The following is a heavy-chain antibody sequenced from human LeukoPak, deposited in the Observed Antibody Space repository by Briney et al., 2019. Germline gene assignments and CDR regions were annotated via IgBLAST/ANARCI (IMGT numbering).Heavy chain of an antibody. D-gene: IGHD4-17*01. J-gene: IGHJ4*02. CDR2: VKQDGSEK. CDR3: ARERRPTVLYFDY. CDR1: GFTFSSYW. V-gene: IGHV3-7*01. Sequence: GGSLRLSCAASGFTFSSYWMSWVRQAPGKGLEWVANVKQDGSEKYYVDSVKGRFTISRDNAKNSLYLQMNSLRAEDTAVYYCARERRPTVLYFDYWGQGTLVTVSS.